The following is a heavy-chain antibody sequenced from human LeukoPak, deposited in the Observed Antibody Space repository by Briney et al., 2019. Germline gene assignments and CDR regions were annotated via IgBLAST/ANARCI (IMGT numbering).Heavy chain of an antibody. CDR2: IKQDGSEK. Sequence: GGSLRLSCAASGFIFKDFWMIWVRQAPGKGLEWVANIKQDGSEKYYVDSVKGRFTISRDNAKNPLYLQMNTPRAEDTAMYYCAKDAQPRSRWFDPWGQGTLVTVSS. D-gene: IGHD3-16*01. CDR1: GFIFKDFW. CDR3: AKDAQPRSRWFDP. J-gene: IGHJ5*02. V-gene: IGHV3-7*03.